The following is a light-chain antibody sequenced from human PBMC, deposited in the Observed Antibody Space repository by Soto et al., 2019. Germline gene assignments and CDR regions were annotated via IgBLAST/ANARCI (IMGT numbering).Light chain of an antibody. V-gene: IGKV1-5*03. Sequence: DIQMTQSPSTLSASVGARVTITCRASQSISSWLAWYQQKPGKAPTLLIYKASSLESGVPSRLSGSGSGTEFALTISSLQPDDFATYYCQQYNSPWTFGQGTKVEIK. CDR1: QSISSW. CDR3: QQYNSPWT. J-gene: IGKJ1*01. CDR2: KAS.